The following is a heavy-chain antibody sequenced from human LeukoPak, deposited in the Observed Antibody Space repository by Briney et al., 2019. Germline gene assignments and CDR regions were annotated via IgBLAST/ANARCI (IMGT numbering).Heavy chain of an antibody. J-gene: IGHJ4*02. V-gene: IGHV3-21*04. CDR1: GFTFSSYS. D-gene: IGHD3-22*01. CDR2: ISSSSSYI. CDR3: ARAKYYYDSSGYCD. Sequence: PGGSLRLSCAASGFTFSSYSMNWVRQAPGKGLDWVSSISSSSSYIYYADSVKGRFTISRDNAKNSLYLQMNSLRAEDTALYYCARAKYYYDSSGYCDWGQGTLVTVSS.